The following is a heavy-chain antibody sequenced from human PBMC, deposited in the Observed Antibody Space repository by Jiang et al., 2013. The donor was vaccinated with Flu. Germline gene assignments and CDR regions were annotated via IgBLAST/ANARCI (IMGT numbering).Heavy chain of an antibody. D-gene: IGHD1-14*01. CDR1: GGFISGYH. Sequence: TVSGGFISGYHWNWIRQPPGKGLEWIGYSYYGENTNYNPSLESRGTISIDTSKNQFSLKLRSVTAADTAVYYCARGERYGFDYWGQGILVTVSS. CDR3: ARGERYGFDY. V-gene: IGHV4-59*01. J-gene: IGHJ4*02. CDR2: SYYGENT.